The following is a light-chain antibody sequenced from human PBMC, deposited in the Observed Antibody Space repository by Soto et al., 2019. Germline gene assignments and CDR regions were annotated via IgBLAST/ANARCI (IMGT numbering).Light chain of an antibody. CDR1: SSDVGFYNT. J-gene: IGLJ1*01. CDR3: SSYTNSNTYV. Sequence: QSVLTQPPSVSGSPGQSVTISCTGSSSDVGFYNTVSWYQQAPGTVPKLMIFEVSNRPSGVPDRFSGSKSGNTASLTISGLQADDEADYYCSSYTNSNTYVFGTGTKLTVL. CDR2: EVS. V-gene: IGLV2-18*02.